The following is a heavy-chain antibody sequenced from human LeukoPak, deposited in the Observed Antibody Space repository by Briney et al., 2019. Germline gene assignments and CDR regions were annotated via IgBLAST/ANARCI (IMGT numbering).Heavy chain of an antibody. D-gene: IGHD3-22*01. Sequence: GGSLRLSCAASGFTFSNAWMSWVRQAPGKGLEWVGRIKSKTDGGTTDYAAPVKGRFTISRDDSKNTLYLQMNSLRAEDTAVYYCAKDRGPLDYYDSSGYYNSGYWGQGTLVTVSS. CDR1: GFTFSNAW. CDR3: AKDRGPLDYYDSSGYYNSGY. CDR2: IKSKTDGGTT. V-gene: IGHV3-15*01. J-gene: IGHJ4*02.